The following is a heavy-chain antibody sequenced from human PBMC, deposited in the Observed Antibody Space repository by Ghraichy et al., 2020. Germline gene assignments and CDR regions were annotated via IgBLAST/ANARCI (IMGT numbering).Heavy chain of an antibody. Sequence: GSLRLSCAASGFTFSSYWMSWVRQAPGKGLEWVANIKQDGSEESYVDSVKGRFTISRDNAKNSVFLQMNSLRAEDTAVYYCARGSITRDYWGQGALVTVSS. CDR1: GFTFSSYW. CDR2: IKQDGSEE. CDR3: ARGSITRDY. V-gene: IGHV3-7*01. J-gene: IGHJ4*02. D-gene: IGHD1-20*01.